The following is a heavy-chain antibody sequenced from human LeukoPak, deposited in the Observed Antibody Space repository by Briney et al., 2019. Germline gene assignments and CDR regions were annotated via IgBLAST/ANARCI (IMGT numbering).Heavy chain of an antibody. D-gene: IGHD1-26*01. Sequence: GGPLKISFQGSGSRFTSYWSSGVRQIPGKGLKGMGRIDPSGSYTNYSPSFQGHVTISADKSISTAYLQWSSLKASDTAMYYCARLGSPRLNWFDPWGQGTLVTVSS. CDR1: GSRFTSYW. CDR2: IDPSGSYT. V-gene: IGHV5-10-1*01. CDR3: ARLGSPRLNWFDP. J-gene: IGHJ5*02.